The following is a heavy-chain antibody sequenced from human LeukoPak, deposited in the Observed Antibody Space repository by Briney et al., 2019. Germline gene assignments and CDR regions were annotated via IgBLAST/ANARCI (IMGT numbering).Heavy chain of an antibody. CDR1: GFSLSTSGVC. D-gene: IGHD1-26*01. CDR3: ARTSGSRYYFDY. J-gene: IGHJ4*02. CDR2: IDWDDDK. Sequence: SGPALVKPTQTLTLTCTFSGFSLSTSGVCVSWIRQPPGKALEWLARIDWDDDKYYSTSLKTRLTISKDTSKNQVVLTMTNMDPVDTATYYCARTSGSRYYFDYWGQGTLVTVSS. V-gene: IGHV2-70*11.